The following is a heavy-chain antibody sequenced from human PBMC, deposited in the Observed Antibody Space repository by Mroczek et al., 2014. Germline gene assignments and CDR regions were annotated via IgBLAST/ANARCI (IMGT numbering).Heavy chain of an antibody. Sequence: ESGGGVVQPGRSLRLSCAASGFTFSSYGMHWVRQAPGKGLEWVAVIWYDGSNKYYADSVKGRFTISRDNSKNTLYLQMNSLRAEDTAVYYCARQRGITMVRGVIINHYYYGMDVWGQGTTVTVSS. CDR3: ARQRGITMVRGVIINHYYYGMDV. V-gene: IGHV3-33*01. CDR1: GFTFSSYG. D-gene: IGHD3-10*01. J-gene: IGHJ6*02. CDR2: IWYDGSNK.